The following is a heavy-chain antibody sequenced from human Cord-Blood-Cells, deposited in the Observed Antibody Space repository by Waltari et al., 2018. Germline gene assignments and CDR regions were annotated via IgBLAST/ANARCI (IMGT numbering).Heavy chain of an antibody. CDR3: ARGLYGSGSYIDGDFDY. V-gene: IGHV3-30-3*01. CDR2: ISYDGSNK. J-gene: IGHJ4*02. CDR1: GFTFSSYA. D-gene: IGHD3-10*01. Sequence: QVQLVESGGGVVQPGRSPRLSCAASGFTFSSYAMHWVRQAPGKGLEWVAVISYDGSNKYYADSVKGRFTISRDNAKNTLYLQMNSLRAEDTAVYYCARGLYGSGSYIDGDFDYWGQGTLVTVSS.